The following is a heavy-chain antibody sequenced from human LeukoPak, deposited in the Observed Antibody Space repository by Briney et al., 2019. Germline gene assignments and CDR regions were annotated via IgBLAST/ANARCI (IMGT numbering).Heavy chain of an antibody. J-gene: IGHJ5*02. Sequence: GSLRLSCAASGFTFSSYEMNWVRQAPGKGLEWIGSIYYSGSTYYNPSLKSRVTISVDTSKNQFSLKLSSVTAADTAVYYCARAGYSSSWSPPNWFDPWGQGTLVTVSS. V-gene: IGHV4-59*05. CDR3: ARAGYSSSWSPPNWFDP. D-gene: IGHD6-13*01. CDR2: IYYSGST. CDR1: GFTFSSYE.